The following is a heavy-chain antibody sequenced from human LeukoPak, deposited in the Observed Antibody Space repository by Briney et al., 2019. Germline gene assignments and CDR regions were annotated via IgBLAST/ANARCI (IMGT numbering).Heavy chain of an antibody. CDR1: GGSISSGGYY. V-gene: IGHV4-31*03. CDR3: ASVRGREYYFDY. J-gene: IGHJ4*02. D-gene: IGHD5-24*01. CDR2: IYYSGST. Sequence: SETLSLTCTVSGGSISSGGYYWSWIRQHPGKGLEWIGYIYYSGSTYYNPSLKSRVTISVDTSKNQFSLKLSSVTAADTAVYYCASVRGREYYFDYWGQGTLDTVSS.